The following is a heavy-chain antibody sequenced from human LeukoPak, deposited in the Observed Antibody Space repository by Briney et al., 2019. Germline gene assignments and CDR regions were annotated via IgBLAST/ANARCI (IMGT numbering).Heavy chain of an antibody. CDR2: IYFSGGT. CDR1: GYSISSGYY. D-gene: IGHD3-10*01. Sequence: KPSETLSLTCTVSGYSISSGYYWGWIRPPPGKGLEWIGSIYFSGGTYYNASLKSRVTISVDTSKNQFSLKLSSVTAADTAVYYCARQTGSGLFSLPGGQGTLVTVSS. CDR3: ARQTGSGLFSLP. V-gene: IGHV4-38-2*02. J-gene: IGHJ4*02.